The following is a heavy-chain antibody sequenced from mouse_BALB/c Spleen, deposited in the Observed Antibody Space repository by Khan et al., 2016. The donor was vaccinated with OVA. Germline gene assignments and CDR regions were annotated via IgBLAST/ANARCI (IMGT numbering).Heavy chain of an antibody. CDR1: GFSLTSYG. Sequence: QVQLKESGPGLVAPSQSLSITCTISGFSLTSYGVHWVRQPPGKGLQWLVVIWSEGSTNYNSALISRLTISRDNSKSQVFLELSSLQTDDTAMYYRPKEAFYYAMNYWGQGPSVTVSS. V-gene: IGHV2-6-1*01. CDR3: PKEAFYYAMNY. J-gene: IGHJ4*01. CDR2: IWSEGST.